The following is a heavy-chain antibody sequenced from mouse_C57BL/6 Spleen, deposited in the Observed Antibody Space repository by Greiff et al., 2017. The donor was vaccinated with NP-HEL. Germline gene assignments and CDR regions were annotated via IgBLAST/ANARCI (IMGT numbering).Heavy chain of an antibody. Sequence: VQLQQSGTVLARPGASVKMSCKTSGYTFTSYWMHWVKQRPGQGLEWIGAIYPGNSDTSYNQKFKGKAKLTAVTSASTAYMELSSLTNEDSAVYYCTRGVYYGSSYPFDYWGQGTTLTVSS. J-gene: IGHJ2*01. CDR1: GYTFTSYW. D-gene: IGHD1-1*01. CDR3: TRGVYYGSSYPFDY. CDR2: IYPGNSDT. V-gene: IGHV1-5*01.